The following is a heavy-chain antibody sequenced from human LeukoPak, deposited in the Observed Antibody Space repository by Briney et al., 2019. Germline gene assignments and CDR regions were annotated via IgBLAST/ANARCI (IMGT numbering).Heavy chain of an antibody. D-gene: IGHD3-22*01. Sequence: PSETLSLTCAVYGGSFSGYYWSWIRQPPGKGLEWIGEINHSGSTNYNPSLKSRVTISVDTSKNQFSLKLSSVTAADTAVYYCAATNYDSSGYYMGFDYWGQGTLVTVSS. J-gene: IGHJ4*02. CDR1: GGSFSGYY. CDR3: AATNYDSSGYYMGFDY. V-gene: IGHV4-34*01. CDR2: INHSGST.